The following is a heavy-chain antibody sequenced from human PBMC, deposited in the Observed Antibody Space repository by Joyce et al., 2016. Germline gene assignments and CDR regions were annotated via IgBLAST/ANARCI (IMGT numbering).Heavy chain of an antibody. Sequence: VQLVESGGGLVQPGGSFRLSCAASGFTFSSYWVTWVRQAPGKGLARVANIKEDGSGKYYVDCAKSRFTISRDNTKNSLFMQMNSLRAEDTAVYFCARRYCSGSTCYSHFDYWGQGTLVTVSS. V-gene: IGHV3-7*01. CDR1: GFTFSSYW. CDR3: ARRYCSGSTCYSHFDY. CDR2: IKEDGSGK. D-gene: IGHD2-15*01. J-gene: IGHJ4*02.